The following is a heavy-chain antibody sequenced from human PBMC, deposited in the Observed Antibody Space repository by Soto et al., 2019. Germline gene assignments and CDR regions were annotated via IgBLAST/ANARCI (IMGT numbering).Heavy chain of an antibody. CDR2: IYWDDDK. CDR3: ARLKGGSYFAY. D-gene: IGHD3-16*01. J-gene: IGHJ4*02. CDR1: GFSLNINGVG. Sequence: QITLKESGPTLVKPTQTLTLTCTFSGFSLNINGVGVAWIRQPPGKALEWLAHIYWDDDKRYIPSLKSRLTIPQDAPRNQVVLTVTNMDPVDTATSYCARLKGGSYFAYWGQGTLVTVSS. V-gene: IGHV2-5*02.